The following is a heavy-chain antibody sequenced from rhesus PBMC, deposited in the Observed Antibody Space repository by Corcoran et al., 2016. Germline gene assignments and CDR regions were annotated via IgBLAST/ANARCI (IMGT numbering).Heavy chain of an antibody. V-gene: IGHV5-2*01. CDR2: IVPSDSDT. CDR1: GYSFTSYW. Sequence: EVQLVQSGAEVKRPGESLKISCKTSGYSFTSYWTSWVRQSPGKGLEWMGAIVPSDSDTRYSPSFQGQVTISADKSISTTYLQWSSLKASDSATYYCAKYGDPYYGLDSWGQGVVVTVSS. J-gene: IGHJ6*01. D-gene: IGHD3-9*01. CDR3: AKYGDPYYGLDS.